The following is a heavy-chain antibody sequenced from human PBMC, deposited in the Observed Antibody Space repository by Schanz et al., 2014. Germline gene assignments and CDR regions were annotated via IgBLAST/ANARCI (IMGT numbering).Heavy chain of an antibody. J-gene: IGHJ4*02. D-gene: IGHD4-17*01. CDR3: VRERSGETFDY. Sequence: QGQLVQSGAELKNPGASVKVSCKASGYSFSAYYIHWMRQAPGQGLEWLGRFAHISQKFQGRVTMTRDTPSTTAYMELNGLRSDDTAVYYCVRERSGETFDYWGQGALVTVSS. CDR1: GYSFSAYY. CDR2: FA. V-gene: IGHV1-2*06.